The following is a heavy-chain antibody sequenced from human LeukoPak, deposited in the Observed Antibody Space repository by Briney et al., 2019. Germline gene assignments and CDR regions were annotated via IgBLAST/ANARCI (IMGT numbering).Heavy chain of an antibody. CDR3: ARDLSPYYYGSGSFDY. CDR2: ISYDGSNK. J-gene: IGHJ4*02. D-gene: IGHD3-10*01. CDR1: GFTFSSYA. Sequence: PGGSLRLSCAVSGFTFSSYAMHWVRQAPGKGLEWVAVISYDGSNKYYADSVKGRFTISRDNSKNTLYLQMNSLRAEDTAVYYCARDLSPYYYGSGSFDYWGQGTLVTVSS. V-gene: IGHV3-30*01.